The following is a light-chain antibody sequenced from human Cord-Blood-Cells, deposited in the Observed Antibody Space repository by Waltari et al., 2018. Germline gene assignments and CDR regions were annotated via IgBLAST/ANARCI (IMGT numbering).Light chain of an antibody. CDR1: SSDVGSYNL. V-gene: IGLV2-23*01. Sequence: QSALTQPASVYGSPGQSITISCTGTSSDVGSYNLVSWYQQHPGKAPTLMLYEGSKRPSGVSNRFSGSKSGNTASLTISGLQAEDEADYYCCSYAGSSTYVFGTGTKGTVL. J-gene: IGLJ1*01. CDR3: CSYAGSSTYV. CDR2: EGS.